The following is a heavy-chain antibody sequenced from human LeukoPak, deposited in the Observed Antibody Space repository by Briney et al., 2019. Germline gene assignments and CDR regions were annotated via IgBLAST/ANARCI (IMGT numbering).Heavy chain of an antibody. CDR2: ISSSSSYI. D-gene: IGHD2-2*01. CDR1: GFTFSSYA. J-gene: IGHJ6*02. Sequence: GGSLRLSCAASGFTFSSYAMNWVRQAPGKGLEWVSSISSSSSYIYYADSVKGRFTISRDNAKNSLYLQMNSLRAEDTAVYYCAREYCSSTSCRRDYYYYYGMDVWGQGTTVTVSS. CDR3: AREYCSSTSCRRDYYYYYGMDV. V-gene: IGHV3-21*01.